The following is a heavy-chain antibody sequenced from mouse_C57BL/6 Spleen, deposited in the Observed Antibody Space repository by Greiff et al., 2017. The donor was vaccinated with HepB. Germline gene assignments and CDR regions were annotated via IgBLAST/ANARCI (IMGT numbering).Heavy chain of an antibody. CDR2: INPNNGGT. V-gene: IGHV1-18*01. D-gene: IGHD1-1*01. Sequence: EVKLQQSGPELVKPGASVKIPCKASGYTFTDYNMDWVKQSHGKSLEWIGDINPNNGGTIYNQKFKGKATLTVDKSSSTAYMELRSLTSEDTAVYYCAREAYYYGSSWFAYWGQGTLVTVSA. CDR1: GYTFTDYN. J-gene: IGHJ3*01. CDR3: AREAYYYGSSWFAY.